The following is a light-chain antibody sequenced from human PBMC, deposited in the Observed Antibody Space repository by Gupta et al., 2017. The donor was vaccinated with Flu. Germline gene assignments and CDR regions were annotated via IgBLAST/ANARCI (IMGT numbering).Light chain of an antibody. Sequence: QSVLTQPPSMSAAPGQKVSIPSSGSSSNIGINYVSWYQQFPGPAPRLLIFENNKRPSGIPDRFSGSKSGTSATLGITGLQTGDEADYYCGTWDNSLSAMIFGGGTKLTVL. CDR2: ENN. J-gene: IGLJ2*01. CDR3: GTWDNSLSAMI. V-gene: IGLV1-51*01. CDR1: SSNIGINY.